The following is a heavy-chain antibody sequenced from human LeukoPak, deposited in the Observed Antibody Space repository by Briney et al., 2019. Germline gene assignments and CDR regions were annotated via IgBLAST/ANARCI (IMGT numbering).Heavy chain of an antibody. CDR2: ISTYSGNT. Sequence: GASVKVSCKTSGYTFTSYGISWVRQAPGQGLEWMGWISTYSGNTNYAQKLQGRVTMTEDTSTDTAYMELSSLRSEDTAVYYCATDRNYYDSSGYHYWGQGTLVTVSS. D-gene: IGHD3-22*01. J-gene: IGHJ4*02. V-gene: IGHV1-18*01. CDR1: GYTFTSYG. CDR3: ATDRNYYDSSGYHY.